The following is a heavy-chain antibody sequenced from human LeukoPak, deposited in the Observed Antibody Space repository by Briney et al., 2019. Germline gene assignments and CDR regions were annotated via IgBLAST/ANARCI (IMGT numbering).Heavy chain of an antibody. V-gene: IGHV3-30*19. CDR1: GFTFSMYG. J-gene: IGHJ3*02. Sequence: GGSLRLSCAASGFTFSMYGMHWVRQAPGKGLEWVAVISYDGSNKYYADSVKGRFTISRDNSKNTLYLQMNSLRAEDTAVYYCARDLDDILTGQRDAFDIWGQGTMVTVSS. CDR2: ISYDGSNK. D-gene: IGHD3-9*01. CDR3: ARDLDDILTGQRDAFDI.